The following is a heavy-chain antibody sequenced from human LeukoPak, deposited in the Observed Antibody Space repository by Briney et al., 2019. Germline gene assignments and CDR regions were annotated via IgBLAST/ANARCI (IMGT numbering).Heavy chain of an antibody. Sequence: SETLSLTCTVSGGSFTSDYRSWIRQPAGKGLEWIGCIYYRGSTNYNPSLKTRVTISVDTSKNQFSLKLSSVTAADTAVYYCAREDYDSSGYSPYFAYWGQGTLVTVSS. CDR3: AREDYDSSGYSPYFAY. CDR2: IYYRGST. D-gene: IGHD3-22*01. V-gene: IGHV4-59*01. J-gene: IGHJ4*02. CDR1: GGSFTSDY.